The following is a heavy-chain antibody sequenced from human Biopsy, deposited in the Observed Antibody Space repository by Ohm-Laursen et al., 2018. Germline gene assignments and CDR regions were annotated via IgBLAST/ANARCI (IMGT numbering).Heavy chain of an antibody. CDR2: ISGSGTTI. Sequence: SLRLSCSASGFTFSDYYMSWIRQAPGKGLEWLSYISGSGTTIFYADAVKGRFTISRDNAKNTVFLQMNSLRAEDTAVYYCTRAEAGSGSLLYFDYWGQGTLVTVSS. D-gene: IGHD3-10*01. J-gene: IGHJ4*02. CDR3: TRAEAGSGSLLYFDY. CDR1: GFTFSDYY. V-gene: IGHV3-11*04.